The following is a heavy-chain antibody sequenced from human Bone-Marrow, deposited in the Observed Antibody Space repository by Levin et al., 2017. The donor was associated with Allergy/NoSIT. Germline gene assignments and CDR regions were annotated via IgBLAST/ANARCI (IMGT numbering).Heavy chain of an antibody. CDR3: ARGAEHYDSSGYYYGSYYYYGMDV. V-gene: IGHV3-21*01. D-gene: IGHD3-22*01. Sequence: AGGSLRLSCAASGFTFSSYSMNWVRQAPGKGLEWVSSISSSSSYIYYADSVKGRFTISRDNAKNSLYLQMNSLRAEDTAVYYCARGAEHYDSSGYYYGSYYYYGMDVWGQGTTVTVSS. J-gene: IGHJ6*02. CDR1: GFTFSSYS. CDR2: ISSSSSYI.